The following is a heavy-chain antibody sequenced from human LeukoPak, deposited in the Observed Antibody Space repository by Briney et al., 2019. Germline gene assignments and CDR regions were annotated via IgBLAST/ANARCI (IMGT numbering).Heavy chain of an antibody. D-gene: IGHD2-21*01. CDR2: IYPGDSDT. CDR3: ARLQHYHCTPTDCYGYRFDP. CDR1: GYTFSNYW. V-gene: IGHV5-51*01. Sequence: GESLKISCKGSGYTFSNYWIAWVRQMPGRGLESMGIIYPGDSDTRYSPSFQGQVTISADKSITTAYLQWSSLKASDTGMYFCARLQHYHCTPTDCYGYRFDPWGQGTLITVSS. J-gene: IGHJ5*02.